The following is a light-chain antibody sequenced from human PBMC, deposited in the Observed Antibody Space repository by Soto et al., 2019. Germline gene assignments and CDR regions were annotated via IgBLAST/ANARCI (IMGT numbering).Light chain of an antibody. CDR3: FSSAGSSNYV. CDR2: DVS. J-gene: IGLJ1*01. CDR1: SSDVGVYNNY. V-gene: IGLV2-11*01. Sequence: QSALSHPLSVSGSPGHSVTISCTGTSSDVGVYNNYVSWYQHHPGKAPKLMIYDVSKRPSGVPDRFSGSKSGNTASLTISGLQAEDEADYYCFSSAGSSNYVFATGTKVTVL.